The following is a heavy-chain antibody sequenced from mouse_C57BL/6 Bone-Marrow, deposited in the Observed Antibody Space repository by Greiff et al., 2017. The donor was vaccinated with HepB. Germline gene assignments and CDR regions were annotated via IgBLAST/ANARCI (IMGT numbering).Heavy chain of an antibody. V-gene: IGHV5-4*01. CDR3: ARDGPGSSPFDY. CDR1: GFTFSSYA. D-gene: IGHD1-1*01. CDR2: ISDGGSYT. Sequence: EVKVVESGGGLGKPGGSLKLSCAASGFTFSSYAMSWVRQTPEKRLEWVATISDGGSYTYYPDNVKGRFTISRDNAKNNLYLQMSHLKSEDTAMYYCARDGPGSSPFDYWGQGTTLTVSS. J-gene: IGHJ2*01.